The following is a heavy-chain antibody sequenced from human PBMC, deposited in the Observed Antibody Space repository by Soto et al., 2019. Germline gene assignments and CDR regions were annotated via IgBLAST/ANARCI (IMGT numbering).Heavy chain of an antibody. J-gene: IGHJ5*02. CDR1: GYSISSGYY. CDR3: ARDIVVVVAATTYNWFDP. V-gene: IGHV4-38-2*02. Sequence: SETLSLTCAVSGYSISSGYYWGWIRQPPGKGLEWIGSIYHSGSTYYNPSPKSRVTISVDTSKNQFSLKLSSVTAADTAVYYCARDIVVVVAATTYNWFDPWGQGTLVTVSS. D-gene: IGHD2-15*01. CDR2: IYHSGST.